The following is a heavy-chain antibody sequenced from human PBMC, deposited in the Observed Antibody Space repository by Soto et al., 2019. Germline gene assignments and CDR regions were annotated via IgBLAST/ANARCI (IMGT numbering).Heavy chain of an antibody. CDR1: GGSFSGYY. J-gene: IGHJ5*02. CDR2: INHSGST. V-gene: IGHV4-34*01. CDR3: ARERGIAARPADNWFDP. Sequence: SETLSLTCAVYGGSFSGYYWSWIRQPPGKGLEWIGEINHSGSTNYNPSLKSRVTISVDTSKNQFSLKLSSVTAADTAVYYCARERGIAARPADNWFDPWGQGTLVTVSS. D-gene: IGHD6-6*01.